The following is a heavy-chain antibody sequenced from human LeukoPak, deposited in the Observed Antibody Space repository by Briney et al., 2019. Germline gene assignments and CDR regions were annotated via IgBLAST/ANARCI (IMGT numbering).Heavy chain of an antibody. D-gene: IGHD3-16*02. Sequence: PSETLSLTCAVSGGSISSSNWWSWVRQPPGKGLEWIGEIYHSGSTNYNPSLKSRVTISVDKSKNQFSLKLSSVTAADTAVYYCARMHYVWGSYRPYYFDYWGQGTLVTVSS. CDR2: IYHSGST. V-gene: IGHV4-4*02. CDR1: GGSISSSNW. J-gene: IGHJ4*02. CDR3: ARMHYVWGSYRPYYFDY.